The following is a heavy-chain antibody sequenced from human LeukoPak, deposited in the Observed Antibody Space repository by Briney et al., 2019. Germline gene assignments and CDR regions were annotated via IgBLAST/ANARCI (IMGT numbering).Heavy chain of an antibody. J-gene: IGHJ4*02. CDR1: GGSISSFY. Sequence: SETLSLTCTVSGGSISSFYWSWIRQPPGKGLEWIGYIYNSGSTNYNPSLKSRVTISVDTSKNQFSLKLSSVTAADTAVYYCARAPTRYCSSTSCPRGWGQGTLVTVSS. V-gene: IGHV4-59*12. CDR2: IYNSGST. CDR3: ARAPTRYCSSTSCPRG. D-gene: IGHD2-2*01.